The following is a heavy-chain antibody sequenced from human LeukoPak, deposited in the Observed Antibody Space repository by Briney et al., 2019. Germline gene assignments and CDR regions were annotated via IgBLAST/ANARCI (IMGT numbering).Heavy chain of an antibody. CDR1: GGTFSSYA. D-gene: IGHD3-22*01. Sequence: ASVKVSCKASGGTFSSYAISWVRQAPRQGLEWMGGIIPIFGTANYAQKFQGRITITADESTSTAYMELSSLRSEDTAVYYCARESSPTRYYYDSSGKGSDAFDIWGQGTMVTVSS. CDR2: IIPIFGTA. V-gene: IGHV1-69*13. J-gene: IGHJ3*02. CDR3: ARESSPTRYYYDSSGKGSDAFDI.